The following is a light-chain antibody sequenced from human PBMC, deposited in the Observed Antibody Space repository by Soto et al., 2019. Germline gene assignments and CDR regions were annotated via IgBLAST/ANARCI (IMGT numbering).Light chain of an antibody. CDR2: AAT. V-gene: IGKV1-9*01. J-gene: IGKJ1*01. Sequence: IQLTQSPPSLSASVGDRVTITCRASQGVSSSLAWYHQQPGKAPKLLIYAATTLQSGVPSRFSGSGSGTEFTLTISSLQPDDSATYYCQQYKTYWTFGQGTKVDI. CDR3: QQYKTYWT. CDR1: QGVSSS.